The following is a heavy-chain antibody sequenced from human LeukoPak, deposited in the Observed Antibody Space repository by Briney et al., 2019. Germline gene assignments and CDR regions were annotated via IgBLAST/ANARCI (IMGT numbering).Heavy chain of an antibody. D-gene: IGHD6-13*01. CDR3: ARVVGSSWYLYYYYYMDV. J-gene: IGHJ6*03. CDR1: GGSISSYY. Sequence: SETLSLTCTVSGGSISSYYWSWIRQPPGKGLEWIGEINHSGSTNYNPSLKSRVTISVDTSKNQFSLKLSSVTAADTAVYYCARVVGSSWYLYYYYYMDVWGKGTTVTISS. CDR2: INHSGST. V-gene: IGHV4-34*01.